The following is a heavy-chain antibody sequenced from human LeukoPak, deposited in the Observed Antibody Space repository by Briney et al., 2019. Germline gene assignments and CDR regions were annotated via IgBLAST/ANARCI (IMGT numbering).Heavy chain of an antibody. J-gene: IGHJ5*02. Sequence: ASVTVSCKASGYTFTGYYMHWVRQAPGQGLEWMGWINPNSGGTNYAQKFQGRVTMTRDTSISTAYMELSRLRSDDTAVYYCAREPVPYQLLGWFDPWGQGTLVTVSS. CDR1: GYTFTGYY. D-gene: IGHD2-2*01. V-gene: IGHV1-2*02. CDR2: INPNSGGT. CDR3: AREPVPYQLLGWFDP.